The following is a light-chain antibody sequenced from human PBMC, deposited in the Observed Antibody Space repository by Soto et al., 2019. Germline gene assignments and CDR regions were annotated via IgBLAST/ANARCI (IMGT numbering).Light chain of an antibody. CDR2: ATS. CDR3: QQTHSLPLS. V-gene: IGKV1-12*01. J-gene: IGKJ3*01. Sequence: IPMTQSPSSVSASVGDRVTMTCRASQGVGGWLAWYQQKPGKVPKLLIYATSSLHSGVPSRFSGSGSGTDFTLSISSLQPEDFATYYCQQTHSLPLSFGPGTKVDIK. CDR1: QGVGGW.